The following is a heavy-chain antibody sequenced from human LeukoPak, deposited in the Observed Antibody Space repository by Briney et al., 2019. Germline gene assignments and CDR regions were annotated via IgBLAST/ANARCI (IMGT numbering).Heavy chain of an antibody. J-gene: IGHJ4*02. CDR2: VIPILGIA. Sequence: GASVKVSCKHSLDTFSSYTISWVRQAPGQGLEWMGRVIPILGIANYAQKFQGRVTITADKSTSTAYMELSSLRSEDTAVYYCARNPVGATREGYFDYWGQGTLVTVSS. CDR3: ARNPVGATREGYFDY. V-gene: IGHV1-69*02. CDR1: LDTFSSYT. D-gene: IGHD1-26*01.